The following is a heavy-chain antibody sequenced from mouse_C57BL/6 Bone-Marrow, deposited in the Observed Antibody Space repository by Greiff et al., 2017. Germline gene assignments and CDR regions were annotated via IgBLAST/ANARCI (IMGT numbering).Heavy chain of an antibody. J-gene: IGHJ4*01. CDR3: ARKGLLGAMDY. CDR2: ISGGGGNT. CDR1: GFTFSSYT. D-gene: IGHD1-1*01. V-gene: IGHV5-9*01. Sequence: DVQLQESGGGLVKPGGSLKLSCAASGFTFSSYTMSWVRQTPEKRLEWVATISGGGGNTYYPDSVKGRFTISRDNAKNTLYLQMSSLRSEDTALYYCARKGLLGAMDYWGQGTSVTVSS.